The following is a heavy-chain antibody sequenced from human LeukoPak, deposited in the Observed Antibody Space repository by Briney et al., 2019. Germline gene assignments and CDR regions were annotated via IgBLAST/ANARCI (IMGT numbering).Heavy chain of an antibody. D-gene: IGHD3/OR15-3a*01. V-gene: IGHV4-59*08. Sequence: SETLSLTCTVSVGPISNYYWTWIRQSPGQGLEWIGYVYNSGITDYNPSLKSRLTISVDTSKNQFSFKLSSMTAADTAVYYCARSRGLAGAATDIDYWGQGTLVTVSS. CDR1: VGPISNYY. CDR2: VYNSGIT. CDR3: ARSRGLAGAATDIDY. J-gene: IGHJ4*02.